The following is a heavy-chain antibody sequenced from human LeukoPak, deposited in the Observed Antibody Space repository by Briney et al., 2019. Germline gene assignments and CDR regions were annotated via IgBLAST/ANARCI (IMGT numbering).Heavy chain of an antibody. CDR1: GYTFTGYY. Sequence: ASVKVSCKASGYTFTGYYMHWVRQAPGQGLEWMGWINPNSGGTNYAQKFQGRVTMTRDTSISTAYMELSRLRSVDTAVYYCARDLDSSGYFLDYWGQGTLVTVSS. CDR3: ARDLDSSGYFLDY. J-gene: IGHJ4*02. V-gene: IGHV1-2*02. CDR2: INPNSGGT. D-gene: IGHD3-22*01.